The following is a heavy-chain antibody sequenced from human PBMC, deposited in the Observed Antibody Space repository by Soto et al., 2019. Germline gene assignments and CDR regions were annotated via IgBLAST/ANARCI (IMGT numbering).Heavy chain of an antibody. CDR3: ALSVAPKIGLPLGSTGDYFDP. J-gene: IGHJ5*02. Sequence: QVHLVQSGAEVKKPGSSVKVSCKASGGTFHAYSITWVRQVPGQGLEWMGRIDTSHNIATYAPRFQGRVTISVDKAINTAVMEMTSLRSDDTAIFYCALSVAPKIGLPLGSTGDYFDPWGQGTLVTVSS. D-gene: IGHD3-10*01. V-gene: IGHV1-69*02. CDR1: GGTFHAYS. CDR2: IDTSHNIA.